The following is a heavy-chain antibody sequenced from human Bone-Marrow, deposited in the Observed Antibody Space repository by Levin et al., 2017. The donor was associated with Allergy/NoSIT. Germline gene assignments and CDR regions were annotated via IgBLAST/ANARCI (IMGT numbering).Heavy chain of an antibody. Sequence: HPGGSLRLSCAASAFTFSSYGMHWVRQAPGKGLEWVAVISYDGSIKYYADSVKGRFTISRDNSENTLYLQMNNLRTEDTAVYYCAKDDTIAAAAPLDAFDIWGQGTMVTVSS. CDR2: ISYDGSIK. CDR1: AFTFSSYG. CDR3: AKDDTIAAAAPLDAFDI. D-gene: IGHD6-13*01. J-gene: IGHJ3*02. V-gene: IGHV3-30*18.